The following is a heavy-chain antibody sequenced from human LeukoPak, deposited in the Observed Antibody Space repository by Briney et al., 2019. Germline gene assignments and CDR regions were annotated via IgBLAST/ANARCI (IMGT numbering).Heavy chain of an antibody. CDR2: IYYSGST. Sequence: SETLSLTCTVSGGSISSSSYYWGWIRQPPGKGLEWIGSIYYSGSTYYNPSLKSRVTISVDTSKNQFSLKLSSVTAADTAVYYCANHLACRSHNCPSFDEWGQGTLVTVSS. D-gene: IGHD2-2*01. V-gene: IGHV4-39*01. CDR3: ANHLACRSHNCPSFDE. J-gene: IGHJ4*02. CDR1: GGSISSSSYY.